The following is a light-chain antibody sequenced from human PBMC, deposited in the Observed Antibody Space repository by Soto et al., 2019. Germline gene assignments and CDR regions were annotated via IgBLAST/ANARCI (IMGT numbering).Light chain of an antibody. J-gene: IGKJ1*01. CDR3: QQCYSSRT. Sequence: DIQMTQSTSSLSASVGERITITCRPSLDISNSLNRYQHHTGTGPKIWNYATSPLQRGVPSSGTGSGSGTHLNLTIRSLQPEDFATYYCQQCYSSRTFGQGTKVDIK. V-gene: IGKV1-39*01. CDR1: LDISNS. CDR2: ATS.